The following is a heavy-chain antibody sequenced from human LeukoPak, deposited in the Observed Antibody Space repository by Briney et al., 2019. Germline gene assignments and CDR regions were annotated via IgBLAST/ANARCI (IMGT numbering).Heavy chain of an antibody. CDR2: INYDGSKE. J-gene: IGHJ6*03. CDR3: AKDEVVPSYYYIDV. V-gene: IGHV3-30*02. Sequence: GGSLRLSCAASRFTFSNYWMSWVRQAPGKGLEWVTFINYDGSKEYYADSAKGRFTISRDSSKNTLYLQMNSLRAEDTAVYYCAKDEVVPSYYYIDVWGKGTTVTASS. D-gene: IGHD2-2*01. CDR1: RFTFSNYW.